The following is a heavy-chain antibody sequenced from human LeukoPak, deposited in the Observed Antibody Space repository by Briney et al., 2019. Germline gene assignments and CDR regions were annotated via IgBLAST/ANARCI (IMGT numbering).Heavy chain of an antibody. V-gene: IGHV3-7*05. CDR1: GFTFSSYW. CDR3: ARARLTTYCYYGMDV. D-gene: IGHD1-1*01. J-gene: IGHJ6*01. Sequence: PGGCLRLSCGASGFTFSSYWMSWVRQAPGKGLEWVANIKQDGSEEYYVDSLKGRFTISRDNAKNSLYLQMNSLRAEDTAVYYCARARLTTYCYYGMDVWGQGNTVTVS. CDR2: IKQDGSEE.